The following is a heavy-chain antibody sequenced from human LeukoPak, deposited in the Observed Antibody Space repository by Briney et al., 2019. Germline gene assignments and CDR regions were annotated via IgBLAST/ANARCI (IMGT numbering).Heavy chain of an antibody. CDR1: GGSISSYY. CDR3: ARDRATMVRGVGASYYYYYMDV. CDR2: IYYSGST. Sequence: SETLSLTCTVSGGSISSYYWSWIRQPPGKGLEWIGYIYYSGSTNYNPSLKSRVTISVDTSKNQFSLKLSSVTAADTAVYYCARDRATMVRGVGASYYYYYMDVWGKGTTVTISS. J-gene: IGHJ6*03. V-gene: IGHV4-59*01. D-gene: IGHD3-10*01.